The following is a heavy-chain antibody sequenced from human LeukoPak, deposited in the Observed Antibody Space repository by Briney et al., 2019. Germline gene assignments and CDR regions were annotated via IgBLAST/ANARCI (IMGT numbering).Heavy chain of an antibody. J-gene: IGHJ3*02. CDR3: ARDRGGDSFDI. CDR2: IHTSGNT. CDR1: GGSDSSGNFY. Sequence: ASETLSLTCTVSGGSDSSGNFYWTWIRQPAGNQLEWIGRIHTSGNTNHNPSLWSRVTISTDTSKNQFSLTLNFVTAADTAVYYCARDRGGDSFDIWGQGTTVTVSS. D-gene: IGHD2-21*01. V-gene: IGHV4-61*02.